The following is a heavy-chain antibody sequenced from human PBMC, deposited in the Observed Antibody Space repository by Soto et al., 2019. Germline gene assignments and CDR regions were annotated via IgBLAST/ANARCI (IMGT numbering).Heavy chain of an antibody. CDR3: ARVIGSSPWSGYDY. CDR1: GFTFSSYW. V-gene: IGHV3-7*01. Sequence: GGSLRLSCAASGFTFSSYWMSWVRQAPGKGLEWVANIKQDGSEKYYVDSVKGRFTISRDNAKNSLYLQMNSLRAEDTAVYYCARVIGSSPWSGYDYWGQGTLVTVSS. D-gene: IGHD3-3*01. CDR2: IKQDGSEK. J-gene: IGHJ4*02.